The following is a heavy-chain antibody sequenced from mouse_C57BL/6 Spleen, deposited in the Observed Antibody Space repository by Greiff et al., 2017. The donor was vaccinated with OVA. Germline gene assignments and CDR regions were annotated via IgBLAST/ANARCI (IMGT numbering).Heavy chain of an antibody. CDR3: ARSEGYGVDY. J-gene: IGHJ4*01. V-gene: IGHV1-66*01. D-gene: IGHD2-2*01. CDR1: GYSFTSYY. Sequence: VQRVESGPELVKPGASVKISCKASGYSFTSYYIHWVKQRPGQGLEWIGWIYPGSGNTKYNEKFKGKATLTADTSSSTAYMQLSSLTSEDSAVYYCARSEGYGVDYWGQGTSVTVSS. CDR2: IYPGSGNT.